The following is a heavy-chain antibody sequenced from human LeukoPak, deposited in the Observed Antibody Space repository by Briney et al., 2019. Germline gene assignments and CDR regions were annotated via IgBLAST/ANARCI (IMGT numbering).Heavy chain of an antibody. CDR1: GFTFSRFG. CDR2: IWYDGSNK. V-gene: IGHV3-33*01. J-gene: IGHJ4*02. Sequence: GGSLRLSCAASGFTFSRFGMHWVRQGPGKGLEWVAVIWYDGSNKYYADSVKGRFTISRDNSKNTLYLEMNSLRAEDTAVYYCARDYYYDSSGYWDYYFDYWGQGTLVSVSS. CDR3: ARDYYYDSSGYWDYYFDY. D-gene: IGHD3-22*01.